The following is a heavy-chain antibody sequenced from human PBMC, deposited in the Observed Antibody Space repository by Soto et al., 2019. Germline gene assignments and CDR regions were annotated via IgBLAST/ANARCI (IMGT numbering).Heavy chain of an antibody. D-gene: IGHD3-10*01. J-gene: IGHJ3*02. Sequence: SETLSLTCTVSGGSISSYYWSWIRQPPGKGLEWIGYIYYSGSTNYNPSLKSRVTISVDTSKNQFSLKLSSVTAADTAVYYCAREDGAAPYDAFDIWGQGTMVTVSS. V-gene: IGHV4-59*01. CDR1: GGSISSYY. CDR2: IYYSGST. CDR3: AREDGAAPYDAFDI.